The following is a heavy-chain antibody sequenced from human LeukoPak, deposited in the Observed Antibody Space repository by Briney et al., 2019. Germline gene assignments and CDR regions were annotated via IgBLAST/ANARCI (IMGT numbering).Heavy chain of an antibody. Sequence: SQTLSLTCAISGDSVSRNSAAWNWIRQSPSRGLEWLGRTYYRSKWYNDYAVSVKSRITINPDTSKNQFSLQLNSVTPEDTAVYYCARGGKGCSSTCCYRPFDYWGQGTLVTVSS. CDR3: ARGGKGCSSTCCYRPFDY. J-gene: IGHJ4*02. D-gene: IGHD2-2*01. V-gene: IGHV6-1*01. CDR2: TYYRSKWYN. CDR1: GDSVSRNSAA.